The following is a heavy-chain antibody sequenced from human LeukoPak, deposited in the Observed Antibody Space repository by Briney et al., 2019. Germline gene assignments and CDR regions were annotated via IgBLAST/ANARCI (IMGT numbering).Heavy chain of an antibody. CDR2: INHSGST. CDR3: ARHRGFYGSGSYYSLYYYYYMDV. CDR1: GGSFSGYY. V-gene: IGHV4-34*01. J-gene: IGHJ6*03. D-gene: IGHD3-10*01. Sequence: PSETLSLTCAVYGGSFSGYYWSWIRQPPGKGLEWIGKINHSGSTNYNPSLKSRVTISVDTSKNQFSLKLSSVTAADTAVYYCARHRGFYGSGSYYSLYYYYYMDVWGKGTTVTISS.